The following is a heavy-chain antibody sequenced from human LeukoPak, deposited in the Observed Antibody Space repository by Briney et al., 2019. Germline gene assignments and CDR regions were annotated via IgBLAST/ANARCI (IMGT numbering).Heavy chain of an antibody. V-gene: IGHV4-59*01. CDR1: GDSISLYY. Sequence: PSETLSLTCTVSGDSISLYYWSWIRQPPGKGLEYIGYIYNSVNDYNPSLKSRVIISSDPSKNQFSLRLSSMTAADTAVYYCAILPTLWGQGTLVTVSS. J-gene: IGHJ4*02. CDR3: AILPTL. CDR2: IYNSVN.